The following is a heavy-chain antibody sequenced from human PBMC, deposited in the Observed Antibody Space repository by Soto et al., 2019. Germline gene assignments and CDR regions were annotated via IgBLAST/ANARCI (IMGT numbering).Heavy chain of an antibody. V-gene: IGHV1-2*04. Sequence: QVQLVQSGAEVKKPGASVKVSCKASGYTFTGYYMHWVRQAPGQGLEWMGWINPNSGGTNYAQKFQGWVTMSRDTSISTADMELSRLRSDDTAVYYCARDAVAGTHYYYGMDVWGQGTTVTVSS. CDR2: INPNSGGT. CDR1: GYTFTGYY. D-gene: IGHD6-19*01. CDR3: ARDAVAGTHYYYGMDV. J-gene: IGHJ6*02.